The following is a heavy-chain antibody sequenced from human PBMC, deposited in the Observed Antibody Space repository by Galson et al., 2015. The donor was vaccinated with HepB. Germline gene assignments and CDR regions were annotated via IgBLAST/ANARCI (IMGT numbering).Heavy chain of an antibody. V-gene: IGHV3-30*18. D-gene: IGHD4-23*01. Sequence: SLRLSCAASGFTFSSYGMHRVRQAPGKGLEWVAVISYDGSNKYYADSVKGRFTISRDNSKNTLYLQMNSLRAEDTAVYYCAKGGGNSHYWYFDLWGRGTLVTVSS. CDR1: GFTFSSYG. CDR2: ISYDGSNK. J-gene: IGHJ2*01. CDR3: AKGGGNSHYWYFDL.